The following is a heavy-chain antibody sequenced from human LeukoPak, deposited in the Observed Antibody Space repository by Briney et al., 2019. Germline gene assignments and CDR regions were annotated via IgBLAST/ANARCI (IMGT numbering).Heavy chain of an antibody. J-gene: IGHJ4*02. CDR2: ISGSGDIK. Sequence: GGSLRLSCAASGFTFNNYAMNWVCQAPGKGLQWVSSISGSGDIKDFGDSVKGRFTISRDNSKNTVSLQMNSLRADDTAVYYCAKEGAFGGSGALDYWGQGTLVTVSS. V-gene: IGHV3-23*01. CDR1: GFTFNNYA. D-gene: IGHD6-19*01. CDR3: AKEGAFGGSGALDY.